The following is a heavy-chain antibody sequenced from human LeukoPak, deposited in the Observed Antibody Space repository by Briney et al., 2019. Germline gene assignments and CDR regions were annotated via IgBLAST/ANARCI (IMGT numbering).Heavy chain of an antibody. J-gene: IGHJ4*02. V-gene: IGHV3-21*01. CDR2: ISSSSSYI. CDR3: ARDSAELDY. CDR1: GFTFSIYS. Sequence: GGSLRLSCAASGFTFSIYSMNWVRQAPGKGLEWVSSISSSSSYIHYTDSVKGRFTISRDNAKNSLYLQMSSLTAVDTALYYCARDSAELDYWGQGTLVTVSS. D-gene: IGHD1-26*01.